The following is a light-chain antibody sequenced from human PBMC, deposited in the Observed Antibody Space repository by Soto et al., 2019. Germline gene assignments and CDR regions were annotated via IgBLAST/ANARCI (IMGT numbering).Light chain of an antibody. CDR1: QSVRSGR. J-gene: IGKJ5*01. Sequence: EIVLTQSPDTLSLSPGETATLSCRASQSVRSGRLAWYQQKPGQAPRLLIFDASNRASGIPVRFSGSGSGTDFTPTITRLEPEDFAVYYCQEYDDSPPITFGLGTRLEIK. CDR2: DAS. CDR3: QEYDDSPPIT. V-gene: IGKV3-20*01.